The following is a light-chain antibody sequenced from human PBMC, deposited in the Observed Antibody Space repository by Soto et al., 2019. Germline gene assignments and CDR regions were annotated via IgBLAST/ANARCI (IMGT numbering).Light chain of an antibody. Sequence: DIQMTQSPSSLSVYVGDRVTITCRASQSIGTYLYWYQQKPGEAPKLLIYLASNLQSGVPSRFSGSGSGTDFTLTISSLQPEDFATYYCQQCDSTPLTFGGGTKVEIK. J-gene: IGKJ4*02. CDR3: QQCDSTPLT. CDR1: QSIGTY. V-gene: IGKV1-39*01. CDR2: LAS.